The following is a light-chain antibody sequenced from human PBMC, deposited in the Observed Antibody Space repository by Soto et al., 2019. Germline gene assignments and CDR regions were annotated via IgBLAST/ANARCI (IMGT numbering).Light chain of an antibody. CDR3: QQRSNWPPWT. CDR2: DAS. V-gene: IGKV3-11*01. CDR1: KSVSSY. J-gene: IGKJ1*01. Sequence: EIVLTQSPATLSFSPGGKATPSCRASKSVSSYLAWYQQKPGQAPRLLIYDASNRATGIPARFSGSGSGTDFTLTISSLEPEDFAVYYCQQRSNWPPWTFGQGTKVDIK.